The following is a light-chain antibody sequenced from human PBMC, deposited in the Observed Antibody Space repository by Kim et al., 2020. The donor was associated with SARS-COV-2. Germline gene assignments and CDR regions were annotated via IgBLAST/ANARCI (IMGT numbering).Light chain of an antibody. CDR1: QGISNY. CDR3: QKYDSGSWT. V-gene: IGKV1-27*01. J-gene: IGKJ1*01. CDR2: AAS. Sequence: ASVGDRVTITCRASQGISNYLAWYQQKPGKVPKLLIYAASTLQSGVPSRFRGSGSGTDFTLTISSLQPEDVATYYCQKYDSGSWTFGQGTKVDIK.